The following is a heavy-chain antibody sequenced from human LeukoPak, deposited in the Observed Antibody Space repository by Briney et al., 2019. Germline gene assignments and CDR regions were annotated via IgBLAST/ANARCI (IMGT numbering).Heavy chain of an antibody. CDR3: ARDGPGGNPTRV. V-gene: IGHV4-59*01. J-gene: IGHJ6*02. CDR2: IYFRGST. Sequence: SETLSLTCTVSGGSISSYYWSWIRQPPGKGLGWIGYIYFRGSTNYHLSLHSRVTISVDTSKNQYSLKLSSVTAADTAVYYWARDGPGGNPTRVWGQGTTVTVSS. D-gene: IGHD4-23*01. CDR1: GGSISSYY.